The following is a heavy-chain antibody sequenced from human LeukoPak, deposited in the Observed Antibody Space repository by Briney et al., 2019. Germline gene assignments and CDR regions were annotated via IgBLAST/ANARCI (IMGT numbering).Heavy chain of an antibody. D-gene: IGHD2-2*01. CDR1: GVSITGDEDF. V-gene: IGHV4-30-2*01. CDR3: ARNGCSSSTCKTE. J-gene: IGHJ4*02. Sequence: SQTLSLTCSVSGVSITGDEDFWTWIRQPPGKGLELIGYVHHSGNRYYDSSLGSRLTISVDRSKNQFSLKLSSVTGADTAVYYCARNGCSSSTCKTEWGQGTLVIVSS. CDR2: VHHSGNR.